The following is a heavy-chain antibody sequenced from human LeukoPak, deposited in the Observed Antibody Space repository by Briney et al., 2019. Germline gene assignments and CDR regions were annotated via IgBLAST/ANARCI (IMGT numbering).Heavy chain of an antibody. CDR1: DCFISNYY. V-gene: IGHV4-59*01. D-gene: IGHD1-1*01. J-gene: IGHJ5*02. Sequence: PSETLSLTCTVSDCFISNYYWTWIRQPPGKELEWIGYIYYSGSTKTNPSLKSRVTISVDTSKNQFSLKLSSVTAADTAVYFCARETLEGKFDPWGQGTLVTVSS. CDR3: ARETLEGKFDP. CDR2: IYYSGST.